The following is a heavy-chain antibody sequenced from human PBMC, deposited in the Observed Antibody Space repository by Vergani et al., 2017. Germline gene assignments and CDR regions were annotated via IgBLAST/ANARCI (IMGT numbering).Heavy chain of an antibody. CDR1: GFTFSSHA. D-gene: IGHD5-12*01. J-gene: IGHJ6*02. CDR2: IKNTGDST. V-gene: IGHV3-23*01. Sequence: EVQLLQSEGAVVQPGGSLRLSCVASGFTFSSHAMSWVRQGHGQGLEWVSSIKNTGDSTHYADSVKGRFTISRDSSKNTLYLQMNSLSAGDTAVYYCAKAKPRNSGYDYLCYDHAMDVWGQGTTVTVSS. CDR3: AKAKPRNSGYDYLCYDHAMDV.